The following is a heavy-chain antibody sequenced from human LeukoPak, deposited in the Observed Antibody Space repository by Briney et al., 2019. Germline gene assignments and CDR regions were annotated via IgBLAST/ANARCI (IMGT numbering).Heavy chain of an antibody. CDR2: ISGVGP. Sequence: GGSLRLSCAASGFTFSNYALTWVRQAPERGLEWVSSISGVGPYYADSVKGRFSISRDNYKNTLYLQMSSLRAEDTAVYYCARDPNGDYVGAFDFQRWGQGTLVTVSS. CDR1: GFTFSNYA. J-gene: IGHJ1*01. CDR3: ARDPNGDYVGAFDFQR. V-gene: IGHV3-23*01. D-gene: IGHD4-17*01.